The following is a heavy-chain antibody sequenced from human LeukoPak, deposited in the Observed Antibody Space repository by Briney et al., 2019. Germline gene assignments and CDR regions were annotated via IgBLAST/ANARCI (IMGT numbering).Heavy chain of an antibody. J-gene: IGHJ4*02. Sequence: GGSLRLSCAASGFTFDDYAMHWVRQAPGKGLEWVSLISWDGGSTYYADSVKGRFTISRDNSKNSLYLQMNSLRAEDTALYYCAKDILRGGDYALDYWGQGTLVTVSS. CDR2: ISWDGGST. D-gene: IGHD4-17*01. CDR3: AKDILRGGDYALDY. CDR1: GFTFDDYA. V-gene: IGHV3-43D*03.